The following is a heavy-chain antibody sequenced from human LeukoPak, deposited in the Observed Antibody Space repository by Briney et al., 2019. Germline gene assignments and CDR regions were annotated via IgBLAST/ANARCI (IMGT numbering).Heavy chain of an antibody. V-gene: IGHV4-59*01. CDR2: IYYSGST. CDR1: GGSFSGYY. Sequence: SETLSLTCAVYGGSFSGYYWSWIRQPPGKGLEWIGYIYYSGSTNYNPSLKSRVTISVDTSKNQFSLKLSSVTAADTAVYYCAKGGSSWKGWFDPWGQGTLVTVSS. CDR3: AKGGSSWKGWFDP. D-gene: IGHD6-13*01. J-gene: IGHJ5*02.